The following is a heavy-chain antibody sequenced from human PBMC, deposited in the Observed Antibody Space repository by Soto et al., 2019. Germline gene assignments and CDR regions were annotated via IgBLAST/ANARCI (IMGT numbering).Heavy chain of an antibody. J-gene: IGHJ6*02. CDR3: AVSSSGQYYYGMDV. CDR2: IYSGGST. V-gene: IGHV3-53*02. D-gene: IGHD3-22*01. CDR1: GFTVSSNY. Sequence: EVQLVETGGGLIQPGGSLRLSCAASGFTVSSNYMSWVRQAPGKGLEWVSVIYSGGSTYYADSVKGRFTISRANSKNTLYLQMHSLSAEDTAVYYCAVSSSGQYYYGMDVWGQGTTVTVSS.